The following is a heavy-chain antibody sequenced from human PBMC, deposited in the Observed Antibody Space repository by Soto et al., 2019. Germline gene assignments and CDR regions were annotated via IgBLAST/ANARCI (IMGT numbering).Heavy chain of an antibody. Sequence: QVQLVESGGGVVQPGRSLRLSCAASGFTFSSYGMHWVRQAPGKGLEWVAVIWYDGSNKYYADSVKGRFTISRDNSKNTLDLQMNSLRAEDTAVYYCARAEYSYGYDYFDYWGQGTLVNVSS. V-gene: IGHV3-33*01. J-gene: IGHJ4*02. CDR1: GFTFSSYG. D-gene: IGHD5-18*01. CDR3: ARAEYSYGYDYFDY. CDR2: IWYDGSNK.